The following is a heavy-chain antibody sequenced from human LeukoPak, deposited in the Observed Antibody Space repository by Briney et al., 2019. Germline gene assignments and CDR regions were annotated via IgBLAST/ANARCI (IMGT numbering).Heavy chain of an antibody. CDR2: IYYSGST. CDR1: GGSISSYY. J-gene: IGHJ3*02. Sequence: PSETLSLICTVSGGSISSYYWSWIRQPPGKGLEWIGYIYYSGSTNYNPSLKSRVTISVDTSKNQFSLKLSSVTAADTAVYYCARAGTYDSSGYYYLDIWGQGTMVTVSS. V-gene: IGHV4-59*01. CDR3: ARAGTYDSSGYYYLDI. D-gene: IGHD3-22*01.